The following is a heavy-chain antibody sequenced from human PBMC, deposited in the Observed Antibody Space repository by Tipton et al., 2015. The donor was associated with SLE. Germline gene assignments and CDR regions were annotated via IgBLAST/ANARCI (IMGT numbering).Heavy chain of an antibody. D-gene: IGHD2-2*01. CDR2: IFYSGST. Sequence: TLSLTCTVSGGSISNYYWNWIRQPPGKGLEWIGYIFYSGSTNYNPSLKSRVTISVDTSKNQFSLKLKSVTAADSAVHYCARERYCSGASCYAPDYWGQGTLVTVSS. J-gene: IGHJ4*02. CDR1: GGSISNYY. V-gene: IGHV4-59*01. CDR3: ARERYCSGASCYAPDY.